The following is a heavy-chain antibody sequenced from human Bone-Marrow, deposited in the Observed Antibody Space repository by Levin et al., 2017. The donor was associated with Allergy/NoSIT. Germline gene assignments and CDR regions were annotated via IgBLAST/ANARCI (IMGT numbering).Heavy chain of an antibody. CDR2: IDWDDDK. D-gene: IGHD6-19*01. V-gene: IGHV2-70*11. CDR3: ARSGLGSFYNATDV. Sequence: ASGPTLVKPTQTLTLTCTFSGFSLSTRGMCVSWIRQPPGKALEWLARIDWDDDKYYSTSLKTRLTISRDTSKNQVVLTMTSVDPVDTATYYCARSGLGSFYNATDVWGQGTTVTVSS. CDR1: GFSLSTRGMC. J-gene: IGHJ6*02.